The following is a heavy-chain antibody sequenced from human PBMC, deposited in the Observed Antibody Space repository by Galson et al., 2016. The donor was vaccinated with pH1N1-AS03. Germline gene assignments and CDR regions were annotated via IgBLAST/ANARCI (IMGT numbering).Heavy chain of an antibody. V-gene: IGHV3-7*03. CDR3: ARVVRGVLEWLGSYDYYYIDV. Sequence: PRLSCSASGFTLSTSYMIWVRQAPGKELEWVASTREDGGENDHVDSVKGRFTLSRDSTTNPLHLQMDSLGVEDTAVYYCARVVRGVLEWLGSYDYYYIDVWGKGTTVTVS. D-gene: IGHD3-3*01. CDR2: TREDGGEN. CDR1: GFTLSTSY. J-gene: IGHJ6*03.